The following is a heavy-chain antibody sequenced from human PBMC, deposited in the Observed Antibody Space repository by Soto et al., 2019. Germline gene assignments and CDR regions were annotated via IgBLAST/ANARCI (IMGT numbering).Heavy chain of an antibody. CDR2: ISYSGST. D-gene: IGHD3-10*01. CDR3: ARDWDSSGLFDP. V-gene: IGHV4-59*01. CDR1: GASITTYY. Sequence: SETLSLTCSVSGASITTYYWSWIRQPPGKGLEWIGSISYSGSTKYNPSLESRVMISLDTSKNQVSLRLTSVTAADTALYYCARDWDSSGLFDPWGQGALVTVSS. J-gene: IGHJ5*02.